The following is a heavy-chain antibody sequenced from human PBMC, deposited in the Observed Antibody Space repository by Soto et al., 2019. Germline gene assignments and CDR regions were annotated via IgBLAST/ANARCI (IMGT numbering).Heavy chain of an antibody. CDR2: ISGSGGST. CDR1: GFTFSSYA. J-gene: IGHJ6*03. Sequence: PGGSLRLSCAASGFTFSSYAMSWVRQAPGKGLEWVSAISGSGGSTYYADSVKGRFTISRDNSKNTLYLQMNSLRAEDTAVYYCAKDEVTSHYYYYYMDVWGKGTTVTVSS. CDR3: AKDEVTSHYYYYYMDV. D-gene: IGHD4-4*01. V-gene: IGHV3-23*01.